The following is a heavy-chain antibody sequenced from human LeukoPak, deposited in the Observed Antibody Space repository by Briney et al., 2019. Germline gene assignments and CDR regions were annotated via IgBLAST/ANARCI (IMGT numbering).Heavy chain of an antibody. CDR3: AKGQVYGVE. CDR2: ISDSGDST. V-gene: IGHV3-23*01. D-gene: IGHD4-17*01. Sequence: GGSLRLPCVDSGFSEFTFSNYAMRWVRQAPGKGLEWVSVISDSGDSTDYADSVKGRFTISRDNSRNTLYLQMNSLGDEDTAVYYCAKGQVYGVEWGQGTLVTVSS. J-gene: IGHJ4*02. CDR1: GFSEFTFSNYA.